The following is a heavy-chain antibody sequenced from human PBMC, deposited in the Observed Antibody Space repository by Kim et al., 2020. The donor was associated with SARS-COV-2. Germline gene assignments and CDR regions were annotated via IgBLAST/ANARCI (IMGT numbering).Heavy chain of an antibody. CDR3: ARNKNWADDY. J-gene: IGHJ4*02. Sequence: SQTLSLTCAISGDSVSTETATWNWIRQSPSRGLEWLGRTYYRSKWYNEYRESLKSRITVNPDTSKNQFSLHLNSMTPEDTAVYYCARNKNWADDYWGLGT. CDR1: GDSVSTETAT. D-gene: IGHD7-27*01. CDR2: TYYRSKWYN. V-gene: IGHV6-1*01.